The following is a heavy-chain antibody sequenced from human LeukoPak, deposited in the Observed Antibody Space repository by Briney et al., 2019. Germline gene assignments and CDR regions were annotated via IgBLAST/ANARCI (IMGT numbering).Heavy chain of an antibody. CDR3: ASSLRFLECFIS. D-gene: IGHD3-3*01. Sequence: PGGSLRLSCAASGITFSSYAMSWVRQAPGKGLEWVSVISDTGGSTHYTDSVKGRFTISRDNSKNTLYLQMNSLRAEDTAVYYCASSLRFLECFISWGKGTLVTVSS. V-gene: IGHV3-23*01. CDR1: GITFSSYA. J-gene: IGHJ5*02. CDR2: ISDTGGST.